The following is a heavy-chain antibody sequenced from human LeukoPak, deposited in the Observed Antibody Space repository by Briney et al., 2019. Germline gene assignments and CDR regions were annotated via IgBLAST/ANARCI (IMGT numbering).Heavy chain of an antibody. CDR3: ARDSGSYPGVGYFDL. J-gene: IGHJ2*01. Sequence: SETLSLTCTVSGYSNSSGYYWGWIRQPPGKGLEWIGSIYHSGSTYYNPSLKSRVTISVDTSKNQFSLKLSSVTAADTAVYYCARDSGSYPGVGYFDLWGRGTLVTVSS. V-gene: IGHV4-38-2*02. D-gene: IGHD1-26*01. CDR1: GYSNSSGYY. CDR2: IYHSGST.